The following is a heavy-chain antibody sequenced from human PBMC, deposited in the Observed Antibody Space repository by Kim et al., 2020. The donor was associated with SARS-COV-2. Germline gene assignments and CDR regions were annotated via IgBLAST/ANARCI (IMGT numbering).Heavy chain of an antibody. Sequence: GGSLRLSCVASGFSFSTFEMSWVRQAPGKGLEWVSDITTREDSIYYAESVKGRFTVSRDSARNTLYLQMNSLRADDTAVYYCVKGAWLDYWG. V-gene: IGHV3-23*01. CDR1: GFSFSTFE. D-gene: IGHD5-12*01. CDR2: ITTREDSI. J-gene: IGHJ4*01. CDR3: VKGAWLDY.